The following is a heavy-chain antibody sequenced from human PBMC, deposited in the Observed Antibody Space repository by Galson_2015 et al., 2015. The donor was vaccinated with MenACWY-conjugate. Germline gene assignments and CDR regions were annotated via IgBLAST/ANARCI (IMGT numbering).Heavy chain of an antibody. CDR3: GRGYICGSSRATYIDY. Sequence: SLRLSCAASGFTLSSHWIHWVRQAPGGGLVWVSRINEDGRSTSYAASVKGRFTISRDNAKNTLYLQMNNLRAEDTAVYYCGRGYICGSSRATYIDYWGQGALVTVSS. CDR2: INEDGRST. J-gene: IGHJ4*02. V-gene: IGHV3-74*01. CDR1: GFTLSSHW. D-gene: IGHD2-21*01.